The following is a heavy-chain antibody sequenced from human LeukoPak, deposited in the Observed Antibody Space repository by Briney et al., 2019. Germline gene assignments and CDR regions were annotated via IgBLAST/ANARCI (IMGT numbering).Heavy chain of an antibody. CDR1: GFTFGDYY. Sequence: PGGSLRLSCAASGFTFGDYYMSWIRQAPGKGLEWVSYISSSGAAIYYADSVSGRFTISRDNAQNSLYLQMDSLRAEDTALYYCVRVGNRDQDYYYSYMDVWGRGTTVTVSS. V-gene: IGHV3-11*01. CDR3: VRVGNRDQDYYYSYMDV. CDR2: ISSSGAAI. J-gene: IGHJ6*03. D-gene: IGHD5-24*01.